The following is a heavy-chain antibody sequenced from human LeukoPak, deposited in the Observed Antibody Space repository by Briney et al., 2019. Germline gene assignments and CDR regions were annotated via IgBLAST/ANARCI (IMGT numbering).Heavy chain of an antibody. CDR1: GFTFSSYW. CDR3: GSSEAAPGHFQH. CDR2: MNTDGSTT. J-gene: IGHJ1*01. V-gene: IGHV3-74*01. D-gene: IGHD6-13*01. Sequence: PGGSRRLSCAAAGFTFSSYWMHCVRQVPGKGLVCVSHMNTDGSTTSYADSVKGRFTITRDKAKNTLYLEMNSLRAEDTAVYYCGSSEAAPGHFQHWGQGTLVTVSS.